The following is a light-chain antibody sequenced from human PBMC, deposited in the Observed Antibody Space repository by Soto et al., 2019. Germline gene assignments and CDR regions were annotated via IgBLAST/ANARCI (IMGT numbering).Light chain of an antibody. Sequence: EIVLTQSPGTLSLSPGERATLSCRASQSISNTYLAWYQQKPGQAPRLLIYDAFSRATGIPDRFSGSGSVTDFTLTISRLKPEDFAVYYCQRYGRSPGLFTFGPGTKVDI. V-gene: IGKV3-20*01. CDR2: DAF. J-gene: IGKJ3*01. CDR3: QRYGRSPGLFT. CDR1: QSISNTY.